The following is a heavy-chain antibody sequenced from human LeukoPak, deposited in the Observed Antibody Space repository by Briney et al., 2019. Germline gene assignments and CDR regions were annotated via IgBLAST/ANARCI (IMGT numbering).Heavy chain of an antibody. V-gene: IGHV1-2*02. D-gene: IGHD1/OR15-1a*01. CDR1: GYTFTGYY. CDR2: INPNSGGT. J-gene: IGHJ3*01. CDR3: AREFRTTTWSYDAFDL. Sequence: ASVKVSCKASGYTFTGYYMHWVRQAPGQGLEWMGWINPNSGGTNYAQKFQDRVTMTRDTSNNTSYMDLSSLTSDDTAVYYCAREFRTTTWSYDAFDLWGQGTMVTVSS.